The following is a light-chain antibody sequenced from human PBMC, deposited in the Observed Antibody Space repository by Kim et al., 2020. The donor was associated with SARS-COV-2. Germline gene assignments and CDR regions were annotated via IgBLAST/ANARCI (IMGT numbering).Light chain of an antibody. J-gene: IGKJ4*01. CDR3: QQLSSYPLT. Sequence: SASVGDRVTITCRASQGIASSVAWYQHKPGKAPQLLIYSASTLQSGVPSRFSGSGSGTDFTLTISSLQPEDFATYYCQQLSSYPLTFGGGTKLEI. V-gene: IGKV1-9*01. CDR1: QGIASS. CDR2: SAS.